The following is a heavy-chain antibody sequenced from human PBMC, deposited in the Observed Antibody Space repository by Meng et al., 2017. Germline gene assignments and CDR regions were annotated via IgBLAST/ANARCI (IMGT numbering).Heavy chain of an antibody. D-gene: IGHD3-10*01. CDR3: ARAYYYYGSESYRYPLVFGG. J-gene: IGHJ4*02. CDR2: LSYDGSNK. V-gene: IGHV3-30*04. Sequence: GESLKISCAASGFTFSSYARHWVRQAPGKGLEWVVVLSYDGSNKYYADSVKGRFTISRDKSKNTLDLQMNSLRAEDTAVYYCARAYYYYGSESYRYPLVFGGWGQGTLVTVSS. CDR1: GFTFSSYA.